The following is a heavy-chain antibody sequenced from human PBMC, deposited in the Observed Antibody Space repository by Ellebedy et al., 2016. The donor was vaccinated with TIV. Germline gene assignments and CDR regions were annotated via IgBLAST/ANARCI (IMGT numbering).Heavy chain of an antibody. CDR2: ISANGGTT. D-gene: IGHD3/OR15-3a*01. CDR3: ARRSTDFAFDS. CDR1: GFTFSTYP. Sequence: GESLKISCAASGFTFSTYPMNWVRQAPGKGLEWVSIISANGGTTYYAASVKGRFTISRDNSKNPLFLQMSSLKAEDTAVYFCARRSTDFAFDSWGQGTLVTVSS. V-gene: IGHV3-23*01. J-gene: IGHJ4*02.